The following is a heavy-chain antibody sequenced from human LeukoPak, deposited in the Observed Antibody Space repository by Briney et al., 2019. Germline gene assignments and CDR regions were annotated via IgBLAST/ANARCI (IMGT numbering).Heavy chain of an antibody. J-gene: IGHJ5*02. CDR3: ARGRKVRGHNWFDP. Sequence: SETLSLTCTVSGGSISSSSYYWSWIRQPAGKGLEWIGRIYTSGSTNYNPSLKSRVTISVDTSKNQFSLKLSSVTAADTAVYYCARGRKVRGHNWFDPWGQGTLVTASS. CDR1: GGSISSSSYY. V-gene: IGHV4-61*02. CDR2: IYTSGST. D-gene: IGHD3-10*01.